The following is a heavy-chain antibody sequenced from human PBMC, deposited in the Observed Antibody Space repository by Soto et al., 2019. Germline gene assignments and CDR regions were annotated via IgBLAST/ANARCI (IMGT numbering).Heavy chain of an antibody. CDR3: ARARGFSYGSRFDS. Sequence: VVSLRISCAASGFTFSTAAMHWVRQAPGKGLEWVALISSDGSIKYYAGFVKGRFTISRDSSKNAVFLQMNSLKADDTAVYFCARARGFSYGSRFDSWGQGTLVTVSS. J-gene: IGHJ4*02. D-gene: IGHD5-18*01. V-gene: IGHV3-30-3*01. CDR2: ISSDGSIK. CDR1: GFTFSTAA.